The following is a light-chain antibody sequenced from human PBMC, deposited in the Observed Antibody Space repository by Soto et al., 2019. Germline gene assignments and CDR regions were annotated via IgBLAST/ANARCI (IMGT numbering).Light chain of an antibody. CDR2: NTN. V-gene: IGLV8-61*01. CDR3: VLYMGSRTHVV. CDR1: SGSVSTNYY. J-gene: IGLJ2*01. Sequence: QAVVTQEPSFSVSPGGTVTLTCGLSSGSVSTNYYPSWYQQTPGQAPRTLIYNTNTRSSGVPDRFSGSILGNKAALTITGAQADDESDYYCVLYMGSRTHVVFGGGTKLTVL.